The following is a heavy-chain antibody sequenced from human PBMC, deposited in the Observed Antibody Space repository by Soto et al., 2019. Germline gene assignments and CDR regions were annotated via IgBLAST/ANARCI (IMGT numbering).Heavy chain of an antibody. CDR2: IYYSGIT. V-gene: IGHV4-39*07. J-gene: IGHJ6*02. CDR3: ARYKSNYYYGMDV. Sequence: TSETLSLTCTVSGGSISSSSYYWGWIRQPPGKGLEWIGCIYYSGITNYNPSLKSRVTISVDTSKNQFSLKLSSVTAADTAVYYCARYKSNYYYGMDVWGQGTTVTVSS. D-gene: IGHD1-20*01. CDR1: GGSISSSSYY.